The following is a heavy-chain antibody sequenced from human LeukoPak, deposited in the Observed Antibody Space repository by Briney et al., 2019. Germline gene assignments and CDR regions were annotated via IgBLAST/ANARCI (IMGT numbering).Heavy chain of an antibody. CDR3: ARDGRTMASSQPYYFDS. J-gene: IGHJ4*02. Sequence: ASVKVSCKASRYTFVGYYMHWVRQAPGQGPEWMGWINPNSGGTNYAQNFEGRVTMTRDTSISTAYMELSRLTSDDTAVYYCARDGRTMASSQPYYFDSWGQGTLVTVSS. CDR1: RYTFVGYY. CDR2: INPNSGGT. D-gene: IGHD5-24*01. V-gene: IGHV1-2*02.